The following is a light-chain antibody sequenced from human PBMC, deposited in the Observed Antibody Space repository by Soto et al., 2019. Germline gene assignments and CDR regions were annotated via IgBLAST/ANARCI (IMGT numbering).Light chain of an antibody. CDR3: QQYNNWWT. Sequence: EIVMTQSPATLSVSPGERATLSCRASQSVSNNLAWYQKKPGQAPRLLIYGASTRATGIPARFSGSGSGTDFTLTISSLQSEDVAVDYCQQYNNWWTFGQGTKVEIK. V-gene: IGKV3-15*01. CDR1: QSVSNN. J-gene: IGKJ1*01. CDR2: GAS.